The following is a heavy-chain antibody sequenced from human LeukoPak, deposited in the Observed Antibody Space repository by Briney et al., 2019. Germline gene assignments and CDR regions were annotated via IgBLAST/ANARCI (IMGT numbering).Heavy chain of an antibody. J-gene: IGHJ4*02. CDR1: GYTFTSYG. V-gene: IGHV1-18*01. CDR3: ASPGHYYGSGSYREGDY. CDR2: ISAYNGNT. D-gene: IGHD3-10*01. Sequence: GASVKVSCKASGYTFTSYGISWVRQAPGQGLEWMGWISAYNGNTNYAQKLQGRVTMTTDTSTSTAYMELRSLRYDDTAVYYCASPGHYYGSGSYREGDYWGQGTLVTVSS.